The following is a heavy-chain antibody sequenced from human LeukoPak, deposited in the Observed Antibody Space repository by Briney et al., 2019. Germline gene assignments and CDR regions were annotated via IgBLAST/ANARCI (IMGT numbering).Heavy chain of an antibody. J-gene: IGHJ4*02. V-gene: IGHV3-21*01. CDR3: ARDKEYSSGWYSSPVDY. D-gene: IGHD6-19*01. CDR1: AFTFSSYS. CDR2: ISSSSSYI. Sequence: KPGGSLRLSCAASAFTFSSYSMNWVRQAPGKGLEWVSSISSSSSYIYYADSVKGRFTISRDNAKNSLYLQMNSLRAEDTAVYYYARDKEYSSGWYSSPVDYWGQGTLVTVSS.